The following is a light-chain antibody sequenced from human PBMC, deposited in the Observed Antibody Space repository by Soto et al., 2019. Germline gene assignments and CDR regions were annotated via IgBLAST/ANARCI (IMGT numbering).Light chain of an antibody. V-gene: IGLV1-40*01. Sequence: QSVLTQPPSVSGAPGQRVTISCTGSSSDIGAGYDVHWYQQLPGTAPKLLIYGNNNRPSGVPHRFSGSKSDTSASLAITGLQAEDEADYYCQSYDSSLNVVFGGGTKLTVL. CDR2: GNN. CDR1: SSDIGAGYD. CDR3: QSYDSSLNVV. J-gene: IGLJ3*02.